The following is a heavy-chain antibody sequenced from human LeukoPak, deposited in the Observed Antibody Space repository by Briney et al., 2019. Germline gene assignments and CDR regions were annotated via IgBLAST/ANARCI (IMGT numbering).Heavy chain of an antibody. D-gene: IGHD3-9*01. CDR2: ISSSGSTI. J-gene: IGHJ6*02. Sequence: GGSLRLSCAASGFTFSDYYMSWIRQAPGKGLEWVSYISSSGSTIYYADSVKGRFTISRDNAKNSLYLQMNSLRAEDTAVYYCAKDQVTDILTGYDYGMDVWGQGTTVTVSS. V-gene: IGHV3-11*04. CDR3: AKDQVTDILTGYDYGMDV. CDR1: GFTFSDYY.